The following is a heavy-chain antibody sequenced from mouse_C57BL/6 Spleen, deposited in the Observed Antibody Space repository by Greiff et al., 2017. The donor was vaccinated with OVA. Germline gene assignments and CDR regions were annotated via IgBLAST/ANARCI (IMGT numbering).Heavy chain of an antibody. CDR2: IRLKSDNYAT. Sequence: EVHLVESGGGLVQPGGSMKLSCVASGFTFSNYWMNWVRQSPEKGLEWVAQIRLKSDNYATHYAESVKGRFTISRDDSKSSVYLQMNNLRAEDTGIYYCTLYDYDEEWYFDVWGTGTTVTVSS. D-gene: IGHD2-4*01. V-gene: IGHV6-3*01. CDR3: TLYDYDEEWYFDV. CDR1: GFTFSNYW. J-gene: IGHJ1*03.